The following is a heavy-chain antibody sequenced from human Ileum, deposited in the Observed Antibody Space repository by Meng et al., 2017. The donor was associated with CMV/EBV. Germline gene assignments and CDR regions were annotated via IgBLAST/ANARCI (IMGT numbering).Heavy chain of an antibody. V-gene: IGHV3-30*02. J-gene: IGHJ4*02. CDR2: IRYDGFNK. CDR1: GFTFSSYD. Sequence: GESLKISCAASGFTFSSYDMHWVRQAPGKGLEWVTYIRYDGFNKYYGDSVKGRFTISRDNSKNTLYLQMNNLRADDTAVYYCAKDMVSLSVVPAANDYWGQGTLVTVSS. D-gene: IGHD2-2*01. CDR3: AKDMVSLSVVPAANDY.